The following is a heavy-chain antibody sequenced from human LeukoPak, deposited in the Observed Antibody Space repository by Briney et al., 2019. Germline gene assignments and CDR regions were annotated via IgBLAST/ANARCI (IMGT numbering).Heavy chain of an antibody. CDR1: GYSFTSYW. CDR2: IYPGDSDT. Sequence: GESLKISCKGSGYSFTSYWIGWVRQMPGKGLEWMGIIYPGDSDTRYSPSFQGQVTISADKSISTAYLQWSSLKASDTAMYYCERRGEAYYYDSSGFSLDVWGQGTTVTVSS. J-gene: IGHJ6*02. D-gene: IGHD3-22*01. V-gene: IGHV5-51*01. CDR3: ERRGEAYYYDSSGFSLDV.